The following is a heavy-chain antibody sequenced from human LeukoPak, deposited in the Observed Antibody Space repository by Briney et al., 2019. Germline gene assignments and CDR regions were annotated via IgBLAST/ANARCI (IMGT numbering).Heavy chain of an antibody. CDR1: GFTFSDYY. CDR2: ISSSSSYT. J-gene: IGHJ6*04. V-gene: IGHV3-11*06. CDR3: ARDSWAAADPYYYYGMDV. Sequence: TGGSLRLSCAASGFTFSDYYMSWIRQAPGKGLEWVSYISSSSSYTNYADSVKGRFTISRDNAKNSLYLQMNSLRAEDTAVYYCARDSWAAADPYYYYGMDVWGKGTTVTVSS. D-gene: IGHD6-13*01.